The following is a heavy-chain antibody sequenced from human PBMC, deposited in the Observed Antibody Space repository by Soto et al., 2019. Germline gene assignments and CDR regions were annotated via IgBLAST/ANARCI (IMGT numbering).Heavy chain of an antibody. CDR2: IYNDGTYS. J-gene: IGHJ4*02. CDR1: GFIFKMYW. CDR3: TRGPRPISTGTGAY. V-gene: IGHV3-74*01. Sequence: EVQLVESGGGLVPPGGSVRLSCAASGFIFKMYWMHWVRQSPGKGLVWISRIYNDGTYSDYADSVRGRCTISRDNVNDNLYVQNNNLRAEDSGLYYCTRGPRPISTGTGAYWGQGTQVTVSS. D-gene: IGHD3-10*01.